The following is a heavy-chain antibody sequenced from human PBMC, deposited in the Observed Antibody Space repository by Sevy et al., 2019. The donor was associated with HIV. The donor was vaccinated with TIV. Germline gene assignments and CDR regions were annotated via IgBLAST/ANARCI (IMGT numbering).Heavy chain of an antibody. V-gene: IGHV1-18*01. CDR1: GYTFTSYG. CDR3: AREGYSGYIDYYGMDV. Sequence: ASVKVSCKASGYTFTSYGISWVRQAPGQGLEWMGWISAYNGNTNYAQKLQGRVTMTTDTSTSTAYMELRSLRSDDTAVYYCAREGYSGYIDYYGMDVWGQGTTVTVSS. J-gene: IGHJ6*02. D-gene: IGHD5-12*01. CDR2: ISAYNGNT.